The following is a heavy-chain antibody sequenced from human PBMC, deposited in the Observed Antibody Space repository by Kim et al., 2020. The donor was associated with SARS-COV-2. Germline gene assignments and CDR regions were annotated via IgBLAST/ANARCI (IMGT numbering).Heavy chain of an antibody. J-gene: IGHJ5*02. D-gene: IGHD3-3*01. CDR1: GHSLSELA. V-gene: IGHV1-24*01. CDR2: FDPEENEF. Sequence: ASVKVSCKVSGHSLSELAMHWVRQTPGGRLEWMGGFDPEENEFIYSQKFQARVTLTEDRSADTAYLDLRSLTSEDTAVYYCAAAGGDFWSGWPPWGQGT. CDR3: AAAGGDFWSGWPP.